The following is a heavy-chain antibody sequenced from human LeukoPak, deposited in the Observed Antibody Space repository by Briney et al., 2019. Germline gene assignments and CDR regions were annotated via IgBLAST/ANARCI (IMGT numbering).Heavy chain of an antibody. D-gene: IGHD2-15*01. CDR2: ISSSGSTI. CDR3: AREYCSGGSCSFDY. V-gene: IGHV3-48*03. J-gene: IGHJ4*02. Sequence: GGSLRLSCAASGFTFSSYEMNWVRQAPGKGLEWVSYISSSGSTIYYADSVKGRFTISRDNAKNSLYLQMNSLRAEVTAVYYCAREYCSGGSCSFDYWGQGTLVTVSS. CDR1: GFTFSSYE.